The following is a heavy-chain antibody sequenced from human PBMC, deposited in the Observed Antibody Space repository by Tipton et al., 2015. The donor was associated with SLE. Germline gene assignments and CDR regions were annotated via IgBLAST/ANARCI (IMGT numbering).Heavy chain of an antibody. D-gene: IGHD2-15*01. CDR1: GGSISCHY. Sequence: TLSLTCSVSGGSISCHYWSWGRQPHGKGLGWIGYISYSETTNYNPSLKSRVTMSVDTSKNQFSLKLSSVTAADTAVYYCARVVYSGAFDIWGQGTIVTVSS. CDR3: ARVVYSGAFDI. J-gene: IGHJ3*02. CDR2: ISYSETT. V-gene: IGHV4-59*11.